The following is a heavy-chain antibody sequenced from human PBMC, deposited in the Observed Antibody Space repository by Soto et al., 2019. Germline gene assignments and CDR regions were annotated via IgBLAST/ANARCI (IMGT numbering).Heavy chain of an antibody. CDR2: ISAYNGNT. CDR1: SYTFTSYG. CDR3: ARDAMATKPMDY. Sequence: ASVKVSCKASSYTFTSYGSSWVRQAPGQGLEWMGWISAYNGNTNYAQKLQGRVTMTTDTSTSTAYMELRSLRSDDTAVYYCARDAMATKPMDYWGQGTLVTVSS. D-gene: IGHD5-12*01. V-gene: IGHV1-18*01. J-gene: IGHJ4*02.